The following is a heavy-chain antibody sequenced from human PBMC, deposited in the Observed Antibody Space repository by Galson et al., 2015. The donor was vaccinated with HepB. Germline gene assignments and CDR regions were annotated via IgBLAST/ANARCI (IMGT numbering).Heavy chain of an antibody. D-gene: IGHD6-19*01. CDR2: ISSSSSHI. CDR1: GFTFSGYC. V-gene: IGHV3-21*01. J-gene: IGHJ4*02. Sequence: SLRLSCAASGFTFSGYCMNWVRQAPGKGLEWVSSISSSSSHIYYADSVKGRFTISRDNAKNSLYLQMNSLGAEDTAVYYCARDPGVAVTGTDYFDYWGQGTLVTVPS. CDR3: ARDPGVAVTGTDYFDY.